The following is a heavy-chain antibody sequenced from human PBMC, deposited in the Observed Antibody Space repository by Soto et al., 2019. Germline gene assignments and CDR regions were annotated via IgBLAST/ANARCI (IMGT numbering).Heavy chain of an antibody. CDR3: AREGWPLLQTGMDV. J-gene: IGHJ6*02. CDR1: GFTFRSYG. Sequence: PGGSLRLSCAASGFTFRSYGLNWVRQAPGKGLECVSYISSSNRTINYADSVKGRFIISRDNAKNSLYLQMHSLRDEDTAVYYCAREGWPLLQTGMDVWGQGTTVTVSS. CDR2: ISSSNRTI. D-gene: IGHD2-15*01. V-gene: IGHV3-48*02.